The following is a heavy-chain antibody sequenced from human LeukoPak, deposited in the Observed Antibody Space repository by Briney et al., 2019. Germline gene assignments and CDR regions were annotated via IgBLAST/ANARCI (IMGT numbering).Heavy chain of an antibody. CDR1: GFTFSSYW. CDR3: ARSTTHPYYNYMDV. CDR2: INGDGSTT. J-gene: IGHJ6*03. D-gene: IGHD4-17*01. V-gene: IGHV3-74*01. Sequence: GGSLRLSCVASGFTFSSYWMHWVRQAPGEGLVWVSRINGDGSTTTYADSVKGRFTISRDNAKNTLYLQMNSLRVEDTAVYYYARSTTHPYYNYMDVWGKGTTVTLSS.